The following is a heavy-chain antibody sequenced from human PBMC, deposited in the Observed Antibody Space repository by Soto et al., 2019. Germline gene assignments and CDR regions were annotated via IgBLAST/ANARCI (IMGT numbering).Heavy chain of an antibody. CDR3: ARGVYGSGNYYNGTSAFDI. CDR2: TIPVFNTA. Sequence: SVKVFCKASEGTLSDECFALLRQAPGQGLEWMGGTIPVFNTATYAQKFQGRVTVTADKFTNIAYMELSSLRSEDTAVYFCARGVYGSGNYYNGTSAFDIWGQGTMVTVSS. D-gene: IGHD3-10*01. CDR1: EGTLSDEC. V-gene: IGHV1-69*06. J-gene: IGHJ3*02.